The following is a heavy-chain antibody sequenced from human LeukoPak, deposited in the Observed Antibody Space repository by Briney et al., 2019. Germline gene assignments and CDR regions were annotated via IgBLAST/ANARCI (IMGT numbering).Heavy chain of an antibody. V-gene: IGHV1-46*01. J-gene: IGHJ4*02. D-gene: IGHD3-22*01. CDR2: INPSGGST. CDR1: GYTFTSYY. CDR3: ARVGYYYDSSGYYYGY. Sequence: ASVKVSCKASGYTFTSYYMHWVRQAPGQGLEWMGIINPSGGSTSYAQKFQGRVTMTRDTSISTAYMELSRLRSDDTAVYYCARVGYYYDSSGYYYGYWGQGTLVTVSS.